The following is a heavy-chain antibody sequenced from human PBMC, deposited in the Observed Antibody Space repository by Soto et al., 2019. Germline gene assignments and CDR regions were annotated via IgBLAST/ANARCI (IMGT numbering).Heavy chain of an antibody. V-gene: IGHV1-69*02. J-gene: IGHJ6*03. CDR1: GGTFSSYT. CDR3: TTTVTTNYYYSMDV. D-gene: IGHD4-17*01. Sequence: QVQLVQSGAEVKKPGSSVKVSCKASGGTFSSYTISWVRQAPGQGLECRGRVIPILGIANYAQKFQGRVTITADKSTSTAYMELSSLRSEDTAVYYCTTTVTTNYYYSMDVWGKGTTVTVSS. CDR2: VIPILGIA.